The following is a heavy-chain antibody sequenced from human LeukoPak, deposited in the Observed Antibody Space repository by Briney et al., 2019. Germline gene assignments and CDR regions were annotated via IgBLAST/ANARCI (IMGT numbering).Heavy chain of an antibody. CDR1: GLTFSNYW. D-gene: IGHD1-14*01. Sequence: GGSLRLSCTASGLTFSNYWIHWVRQPPGEGLVWVSRINNEGGGTIYADSVRGRFTVSRDNAKNTLYLQMNGLGAEDTAVYYCARGGDNHAFDIWGQGTVVTVSS. J-gene: IGHJ3*02. CDR2: INNEGGGT. V-gene: IGHV3-74*01. CDR3: ARGGDNHAFDI.